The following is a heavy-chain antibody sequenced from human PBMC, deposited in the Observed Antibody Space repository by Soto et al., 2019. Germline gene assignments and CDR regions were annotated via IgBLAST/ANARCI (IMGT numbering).Heavy chain of an antibody. CDR1: GYTFTSYG. V-gene: IGHV1-18*01. CDR3: ARVVGALGHWFDP. CDR2: ISAYNGNT. J-gene: IGHJ5*02. D-gene: IGHD1-26*01. Sequence: QVQLEQSGAEVKKPGASVKVSCKASGYTFTSYGISWVRQAPGQGLEWMGRISAYNGNTNYAQKLQGRVTMTTDTSTSKAYMERRSLRSDDTAVYYCARVVGALGHWFDPWGQGTLVTVSS.